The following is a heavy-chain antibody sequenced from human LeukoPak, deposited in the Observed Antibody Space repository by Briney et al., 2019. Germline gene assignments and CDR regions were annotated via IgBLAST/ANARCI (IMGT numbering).Heavy chain of an antibody. Sequence: GRSLRLSCAASGFTFSNYGIHWVRQAPGKGLEWAAVISYDGRNKYYADSVKGRFTISRDNSKNTLYLQMNSLRAEDTAVYYCAKEGVGGTGGCFDYWGQGTLVTVSS. J-gene: IGHJ4*02. CDR3: AKEGVGGTGGCFDY. CDR2: ISYDGRNK. CDR1: GFTFSNYG. D-gene: IGHD1-26*01. V-gene: IGHV3-30*18.